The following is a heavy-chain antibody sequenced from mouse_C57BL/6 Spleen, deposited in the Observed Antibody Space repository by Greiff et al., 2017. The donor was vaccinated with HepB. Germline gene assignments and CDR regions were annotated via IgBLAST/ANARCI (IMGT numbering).Heavy chain of an antibody. J-gene: IGHJ1*03. CDR1: GYTFTDYN. CDR3: ARHITTVVAHWYFDV. V-gene: IGHV1-18*01. D-gene: IGHD1-1*01. Sequence: EVQLQQSGPELVKPGASVKIPCKASGYTFTDYNMDWVKQSHGKSLEWIGDINPNNGGTIYNQKFKGKATLTVDKSSSTAYMELRSLTSEDTAVYYCARHITTVVAHWYFDVWGTGTTVTVSS. CDR2: INPNNGGT.